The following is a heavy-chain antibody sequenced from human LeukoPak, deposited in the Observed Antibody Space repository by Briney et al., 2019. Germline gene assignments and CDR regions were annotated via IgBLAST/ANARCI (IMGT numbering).Heavy chain of an antibody. V-gene: IGHV1-8*01. D-gene: IGHD2-2*02. CDR1: GYTFTSYD. J-gene: IGHJ5*02. CDR2: MNPNSGNT. CDR3: ASAPRYCSSTSCYKESWFDP. Sequence: GASVKVSCKASGYTFTSYDINWVRQATGQGLEWMGWMNPNSGNTGYAQKFQGRVTMTRNTSISTAYMELSSPRSEDTAVYYCASAPRYCSSTSCYKESWFDPWGQGTLVTVSS.